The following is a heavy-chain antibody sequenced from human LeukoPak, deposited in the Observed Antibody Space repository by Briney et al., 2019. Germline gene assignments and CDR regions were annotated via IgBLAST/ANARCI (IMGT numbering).Heavy chain of an antibody. Sequence: GGSLRFSCAASGFTFAGYAMTWVPQAPGKGLEGVSSISVCVDIAYYADSVKGRFTISRDNSKNTLYLQMNSLRAEDTAIYYCAKGSPYYYGSGKENWFDPWGQGTLVTVSS. D-gene: IGHD3-10*01. V-gene: IGHV3-23*01. CDR1: GFTFAGYA. CDR2: ISVCVDIA. CDR3: AKGSPYYYGSGKENWFDP. J-gene: IGHJ5*02.